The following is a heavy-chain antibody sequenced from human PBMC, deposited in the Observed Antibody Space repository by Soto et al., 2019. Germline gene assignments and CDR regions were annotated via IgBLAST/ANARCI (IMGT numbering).Heavy chain of an antibody. J-gene: IGHJ2*01. CDR1: GGSIDTDDYL. CDR3: ARGPRTTRYFDP. CDR2: IHNSGNA. D-gene: IGHD1-7*01. V-gene: IGHV4-31*03. Sequence: QVQLQESGPGLVTPSQTLSLTCTVSGGSIDTDDYLWSWTRQHPGEGLEWIGYIHNSGNAYFNPSLRSRASLSIDTFTNHFSLHLDSATAADTAVYYCARGPRTTRYFDPWGRGTLVTVSS.